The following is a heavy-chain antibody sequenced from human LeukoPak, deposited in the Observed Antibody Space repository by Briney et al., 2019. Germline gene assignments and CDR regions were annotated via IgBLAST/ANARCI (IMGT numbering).Heavy chain of an antibody. Sequence: ASVKVSCKASGYTFTDYYMHWVRQAPGQGLEWMGWINPNSGGTTDARKFQGRVTTTRDTSTSTAYMELSRLTSDDTAVYFCARGGNSSSWYWFDPWGQGTLVTVSS. CDR3: ARGGNSSSWYWFDP. CDR1: GYTFTDYY. CDR2: INPNSGGT. D-gene: IGHD6-13*01. V-gene: IGHV1-2*02. J-gene: IGHJ5*02.